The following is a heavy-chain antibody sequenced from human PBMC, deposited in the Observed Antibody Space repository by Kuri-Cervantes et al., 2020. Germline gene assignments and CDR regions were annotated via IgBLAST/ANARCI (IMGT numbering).Heavy chain of an antibody. J-gene: IGHJ4*02. V-gene: IGHV3-21*01. CDR3: ARDPGSRWLPFDY. Sequence: ETLSLTCAASGFTFSSYSMNWVRQAPGKGLEWVSSISSSSSYIYYADSVKGRFTISRDNAKNSLYLQMNSLRDEDTAVYYCARDPGSRWLPFDYWGQGTLVTVSS. CDR1: GFTFSSYS. CDR2: ISSSSSYI. D-gene: IGHD6-19*01.